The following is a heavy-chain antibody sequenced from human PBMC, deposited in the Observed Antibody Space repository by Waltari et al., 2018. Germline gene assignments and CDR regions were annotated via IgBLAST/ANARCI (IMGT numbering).Heavy chain of an antibody. CDR2: IYSGGST. Sequence: EVQLLESGGGLVQPGGSLRLSCAASGFTFSSYAMSWVRQAPGKGLEWVSVIYSGGSTYYADSVKGRFTISRDNSKNTLYLQMNSLRAEDTAVYYCAKEESGYYTYDYWGQGTLVTVSS. CDR1: GFTFSSYA. V-gene: IGHV3-23*03. CDR3: AKEESGYYTYDY. J-gene: IGHJ4*02. D-gene: IGHD3-3*01.